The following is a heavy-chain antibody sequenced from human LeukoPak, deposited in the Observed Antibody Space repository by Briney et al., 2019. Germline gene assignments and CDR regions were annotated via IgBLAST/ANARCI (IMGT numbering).Heavy chain of an antibody. CDR2: IYHSGST. D-gene: IGHD3-10*01. V-gene: IGHV4-4*02. J-gene: IGHJ4*02. Sequence: SGTLSLTCAVSCDSISSTNWWSWVRQPPGKGLEWIGEIYHSGSTNYNPSLKSRVTISVDKSKNQFSLKLSSVTAADTAVYYCARRLYLSSYYVSGSYYYFDYWGQGTLVTVSS. CDR3: ARRLYLSSYYVSGSYYYFDY. CDR1: CDSISSTNW.